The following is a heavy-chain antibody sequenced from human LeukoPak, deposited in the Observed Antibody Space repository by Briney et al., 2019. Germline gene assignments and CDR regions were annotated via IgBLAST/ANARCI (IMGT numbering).Heavy chain of an antibody. J-gene: IGHJ4*02. CDR2: INHRGST. Sequence: SETLSLTCAVYGGSFSGYYWSWIRQPPGKGLEWIGEINHRGSTNYNPSLKSRVTISVDTSKNQFSLKLSSVTAADTAVYYCARGTLRLVRISSPGNLDYWGQGTLVTVPS. D-gene: IGHD6-19*01. CDR1: GGSFSGYY. CDR3: ARGTLRLVRISSPGNLDY. V-gene: IGHV4-34*01.